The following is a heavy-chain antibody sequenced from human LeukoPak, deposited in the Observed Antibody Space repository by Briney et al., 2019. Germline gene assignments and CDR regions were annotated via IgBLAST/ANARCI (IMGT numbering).Heavy chain of an antibody. V-gene: IGHV4-38-2*02. Sequence: SETLSLTCTVSGYSIISGYYWGWIRQPPGKGLEWIGSLYHSGSTYYNPSLKSRVTISADTSKNQFSLKLSSLTAADTAVYYCATLPLLYGDPFDYWGQGTLVTVSS. J-gene: IGHJ4*02. CDR2: LYHSGST. D-gene: IGHD4-17*01. CDR1: GYSIISGYY. CDR3: ATLPLLYGDPFDY.